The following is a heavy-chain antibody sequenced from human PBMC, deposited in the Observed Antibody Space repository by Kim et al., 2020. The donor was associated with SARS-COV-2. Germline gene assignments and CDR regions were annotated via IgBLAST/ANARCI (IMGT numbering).Heavy chain of an antibody. CDR3: ARDGDYYYGMDV. D-gene: IGHD4-17*01. Sequence: SVKVSCKASGGTFSSYTISWVRQAPGQGLEWMGRIIPILGIANYAQKFQGRVTITADKSTSTAYMELSSLRSEDTAVYYCARDGDYYYGMDVWGQGTTVTVSS. J-gene: IGHJ6*02. CDR2: IIPILGIA. V-gene: IGHV1-69*04. CDR1: GGTFSSYT.